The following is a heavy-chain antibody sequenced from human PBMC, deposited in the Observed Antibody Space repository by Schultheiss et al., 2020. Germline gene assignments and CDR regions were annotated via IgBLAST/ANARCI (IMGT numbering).Heavy chain of an antibody. J-gene: IGHJ4*02. CDR3: ARAVFEDYGDPFHY. V-gene: IGHV1-18*01. D-gene: IGHD4-17*01. CDR2: ISAYNGHT. CDR1: GYTFTSYA. Sequence: ASVKVSCKASGYTFTSYAMHWVRQAPGQGLEWMGWISAYNGHTDYAQNLQGRVTMTTDTSTSTAYMELRSLTSDDTAVYFCARAVFEDYGDPFHYWGQGTLVTVAS.